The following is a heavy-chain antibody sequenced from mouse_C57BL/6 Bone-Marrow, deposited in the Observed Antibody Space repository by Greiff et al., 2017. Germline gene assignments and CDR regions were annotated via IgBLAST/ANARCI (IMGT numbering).Heavy chain of an antibody. CDR2: LYPRDGST. Sequence: QVHVKQSDAELVKPGASVKISCKVSGYTFTDHTIHWMKQRPEQGLEWIGYLYPRDGSTKYNEKFKGKATLTADKSSSTAYMQLNSLTSEDSAVCCCARGGGDMVTTRGFAYWGQGTLVTVSA. V-gene: IGHV1-78*01. J-gene: IGHJ3*01. CDR1: GYTFTDHT. D-gene: IGHD2-2*01. CDR3: ARGGGDMVTTRGFAY.